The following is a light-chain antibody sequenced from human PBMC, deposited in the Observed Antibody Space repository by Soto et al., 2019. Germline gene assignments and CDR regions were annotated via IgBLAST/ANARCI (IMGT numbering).Light chain of an antibody. CDR3: QQYNNWPRT. V-gene: IGKV3-15*01. CDR1: QSVSSN. Sequence: EIVMTQSPGTLSLSPGERATLSCRASQSVSSNLAWYQQKPGQAPRLLIYGASTRATGIPARFSGSGSGTELTLTISSLQSEDFAVYYCQQYNNWPRTFGQGTKVDIK. CDR2: GAS. J-gene: IGKJ1*01.